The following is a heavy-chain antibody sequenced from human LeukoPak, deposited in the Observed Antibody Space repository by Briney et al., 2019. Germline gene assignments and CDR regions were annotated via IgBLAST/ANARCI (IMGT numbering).Heavy chain of an antibody. CDR2: IYYSGST. CDR1: GGSISSYY. Sequence: SETLSLTCTVSGGSISSYYWSWIRQPPGKGLEWIGYIYYSGSTNYNPSLKSRVTISVDTSKNQFSLKLSSVTAADTAVYYCARHNIWDTAMAWDYWGQGTLVTVSS. CDR3: ARHNIWDTAMAWDY. J-gene: IGHJ4*02. V-gene: IGHV4-59*08. D-gene: IGHD5-18*01.